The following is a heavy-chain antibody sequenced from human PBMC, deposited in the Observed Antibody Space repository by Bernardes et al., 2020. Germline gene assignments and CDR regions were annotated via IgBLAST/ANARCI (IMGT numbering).Heavy chain of an antibody. V-gene: IGHV5-51*01. CDR1: GYSFTSYW. J-gene: IGHJ4*02. CDR2: IYPGDSDT. CDR3: ARTTGYSSGWYPPFDY. Sequence: GESLKISCKGSGYSFTSYWIGWVRQMPGKGLEWMGIIYPGDSDTRYSPSFQGQVTISADKSISTAYLQWSSLKASDTAMYYCARTTGYSSGWYPPFDYWGQGTLVTVSS. D-gene: IGHD6-19*01.